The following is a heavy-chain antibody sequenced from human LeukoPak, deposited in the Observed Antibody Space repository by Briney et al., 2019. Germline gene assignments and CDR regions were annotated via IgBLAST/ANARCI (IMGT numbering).Heavy chain of an antibody. CDR2: IYNGVPT. CDR1: GGSMASDY. CDR3: VQTTGWPGFDY. V-gene: IGHV4-4*09. D-gene: IGHD6-19*01. J-gene: IGHJ4*02. Sequence: SETLSLTCTVSGGSMASDYWNWIRLPAGKGLEWIGNIYNGVPTFFNPSLKSRVTILVDASKRQFSLQLASVTAADTAVYYCVQTTGWPGFDYWGQGILVTVSS.